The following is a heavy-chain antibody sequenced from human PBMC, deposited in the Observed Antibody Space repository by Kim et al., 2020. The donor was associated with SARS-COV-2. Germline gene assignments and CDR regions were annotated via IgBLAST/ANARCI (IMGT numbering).Heavy chain of an antibody. Sequence: TKYPQKPQGRGTMTPDTSQNTAYMELRTLGSDDTAIYYCARHYDDYFPLDYWGQGTLVTVSS. V-gene: IGHV1-18*01. J-gene: IGHJ4*02. CDR3: ARHYDDYFPLDY. D-gene: IGHD4-17*01. CDR2: T.